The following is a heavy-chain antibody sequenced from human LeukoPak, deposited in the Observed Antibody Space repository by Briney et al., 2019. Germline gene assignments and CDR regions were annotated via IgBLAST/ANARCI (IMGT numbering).Heavy chain of an antibody. J-gene: IGHJ4*02. CDR2: IYPRDGST. Sequence: GASVTVSCKASGYTFTSNYIHWVRQAPGQGLEWMGMIYPRDGSTSYAQKFQGRVTVTRDTSPSTVHMELSGLRSEDTAVYYCARDQEGFDYWGQGTLVTVSS. V-gene: IGHV1-46*01. CDR1: GYTFTSNY. CDR3: ARDQEGFDY.